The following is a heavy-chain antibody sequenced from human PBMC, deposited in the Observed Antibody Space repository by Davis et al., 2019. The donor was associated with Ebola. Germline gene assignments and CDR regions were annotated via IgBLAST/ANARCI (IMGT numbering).Heavy chain of an antibody. D-gene: IGHD4-17*01. J-gene: IGHJ4*02. CDR3: ARDGVMTTVTTYFDY. CDR1: GFTFSSYE. CDR2: ISSSGSTI. Sequence: GESLKISCAASGFTFSSYEMNWVRQAPGKGLEWVSYISSSGSTIYYADSVKGRFTISRDNAKNSLYLQMNSLRAEDTAVYYCARDGVMTTVTTYFDYWGQGTLVTVSS. V-gene: IGHV3-48*03.